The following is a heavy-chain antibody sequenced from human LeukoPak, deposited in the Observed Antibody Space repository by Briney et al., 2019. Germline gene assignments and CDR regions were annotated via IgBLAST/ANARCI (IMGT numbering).Heavy chain of an antibody. Sequence: PGRSLRLSCAASGFTFDDYAMQWVRQAPGKGLEGVSGISWNSGSIGYADSVKGRFTISRDNAKNSLYLQMNSLRAEDTALYYCAKEIGGYCSGGSCYSGGSFDYWGQGTLVTVSS. V-gene: IGHV3-9*01. J-gene: IGHJ4*02. CDR3: AKEIGGYCSGGSCYSGGSFDY. CDR1: GFTFDDYA. CDR2: ISWNSGSI. D-gene: IGHD2-15*01.